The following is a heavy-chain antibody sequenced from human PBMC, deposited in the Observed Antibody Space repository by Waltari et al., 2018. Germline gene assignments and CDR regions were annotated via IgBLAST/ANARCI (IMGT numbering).Heavy chain of an antibody. V-gene: IGHV3-23*01. Sequence: EVQLLESGGDRVQPGGSLRLSCVASGSTFSSYAMSWVRQAPGKELEWVSAITGSGSSTYYADSVKGRFTISRDNSKNTVYLQMDNLRADDTAVYYCLRPTVTPYWGQGTLVTVSS. CDR1: GSTFSSYA. J-gene: IGHJ4*02. CDR3: LRPTVTPY. CDR2: ITGSGSST. D-gene: IGHD2-21*02.